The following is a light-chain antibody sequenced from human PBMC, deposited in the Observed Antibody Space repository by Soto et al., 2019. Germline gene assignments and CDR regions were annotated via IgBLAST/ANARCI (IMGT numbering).Light chain of an antibody. J-gene: IGKJ1*01. CDR2: AAY. V-gene: IGKV1-8*01. CDR1: QGISSY. CDR3: QQYYSYPQT. Sequence: AIRMTQSPSSFSAATGYRVTITCRASQGISSYLAWYQQKPGKAPKLLIYAAYTLQSGVPSRFSGSGSGTDFTLNIRCLQSEDFATYYCQQYYSYPQTFGQGTTGDIK.